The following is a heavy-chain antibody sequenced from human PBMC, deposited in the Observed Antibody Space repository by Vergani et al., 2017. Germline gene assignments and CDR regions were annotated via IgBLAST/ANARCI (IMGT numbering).Heavy chain of an antibody. V-gene: IGHV1-69*01. D-gene: IGHD5-12*01. Sequence: QVQLVQSGAEVKKPGSSVKVSCKASGGTLSSYAISWVRQAPGQGLEWMGGIIPIFGTAKYAQKFQGRVTITADESTSTAYMELSSLRSEDTAVYYCARDRGGGYSGYLPGEGGWFDPWGQGTLVTVSS. CDR2: IIPIFGTA. CDR3: ARDRGGGYSGYLPGEGGWFDP. J-gene: IGHJ5*02. CDR1: GGTLSSYA.